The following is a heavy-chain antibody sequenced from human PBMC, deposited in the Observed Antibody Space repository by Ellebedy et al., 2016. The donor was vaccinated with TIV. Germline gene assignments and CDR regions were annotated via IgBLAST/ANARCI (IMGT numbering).Heavy chain of an antibody. Sequence: GESLKISCEASGFSFRSYWMSWVRQAPGKGLEWVANIYQDGSEQYYVDSVKGRFTISRANARNSVYLQMNSLRVEDTAVYYCARRGSYGDYSVRVNSWFDLWGQGTLVTVSS. J-gene: IGHJ5*02. D-gene: IGHD4-17*01. V-gene: IGHV3-7*01. CDR2: IYQDGSEQ. CDR1: GFSFRSYW. CDR3: ARRGSYGDYSVRVNSWFDL.